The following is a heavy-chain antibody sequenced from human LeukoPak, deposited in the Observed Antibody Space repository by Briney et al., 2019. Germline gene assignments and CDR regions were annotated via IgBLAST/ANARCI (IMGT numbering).Heavy chain of an antibody. D-gene: IGHD6-13*01. Sequence: GTSLRLSCAASGFTFSSFAMHWVRQAPGKGVEWVAIISYDGSIKYYADSVRGRFTISRDNSRNTLYLQMDSLRAEDRAVYYCAREAAKTAELDYWGQGTLVTVSS. CDR3: AREAAKTAELDY. CDR2: ISYDGSIK. J-gene: IGHJ4*02. CDR1: GFTFSSFA. V-gene: IGHV3-30*04.